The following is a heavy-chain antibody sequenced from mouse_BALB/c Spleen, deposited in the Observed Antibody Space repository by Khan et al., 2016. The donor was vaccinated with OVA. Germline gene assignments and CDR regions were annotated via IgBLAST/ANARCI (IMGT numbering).Heavy chain of an antibody. CDR1: GYTFTRYW. J-gene: IGHJ2*01. V-gene: IGHV1-87*01. CDR3: ASHYGHYFDY. CDR2: IFPGDDDT. D-gene: IGHD1-1*02. Sequence: QVQLKQSGAELARPGTSVKLSCKASGYTFTRYWMQWIKQRPGQGLELIGAIFPGDDDTRYTQNFKGKATLTADKSSSIAYMQLSSLASEDSAVYYCASHYGHYFDYWGPGTTLTVSS.